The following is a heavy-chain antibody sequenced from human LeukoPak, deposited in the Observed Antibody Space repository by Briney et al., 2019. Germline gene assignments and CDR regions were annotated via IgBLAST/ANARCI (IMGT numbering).Heavy chain of an antibody. CDR2: IYYSGST. V-gene: IGHV4-31*03. Sequence: SETLSLTCTVSGGSISSGGYYWSWIRQHPGKGLEWIGYIYYSGSTYYNPSLKSRVTISVDTSKNQFSLKLSSVTAADTAVYYCASSLAKRIAVAGTPAYWGQGTLVTVSS. J-gene: IGHJ4*02. D-gene: IGHD6-19*01. CDR3: ASSLAKRIAVAGTPAY. CDR1: GGSISSGGYY.